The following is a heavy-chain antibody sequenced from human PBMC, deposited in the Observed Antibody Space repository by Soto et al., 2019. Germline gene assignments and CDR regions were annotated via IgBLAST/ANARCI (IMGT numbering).Heavy chain of an antibody. Sequence: EVQLLESGGGLVQPGGSLRLSCAASGFTFSSYAMSWVRQAPGKGLEWVSVISGSGDSTYYAVSVRGRFTISRDNSKNTLYLQMNSLRAEDTAVYYCAKDRDGAAAGPTKFYGMDVWGQGTTVTVSS. J-gene: IGHJ6*02. CDR2: ISGSGDST. V-gene: IGHV3-23*01. D-gene: IGHD6-13*01. CDR3: AKDRDGAAAGPTKFYGMDV. CDR1: GFTFSSYA.